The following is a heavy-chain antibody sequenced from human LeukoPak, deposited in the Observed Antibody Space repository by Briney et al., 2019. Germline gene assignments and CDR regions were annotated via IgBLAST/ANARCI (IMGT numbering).Heavy chain of an antibody. J-gene: IGHJ4*02. V-gene: IGHV4-59*08. Sequence: SETLSLTCTVSGGSLNSYYWTWIRQPPGKGREWIGYIYYSGSTNCNPSLKRRVTISVDTSRNQLSRKLSAVTAAARAVYYCARRDGGLVAGSYYYDSWGQGTLVTVSS. CDR3: ARRDGGLVAGSYYYDS. CDR2: IYYSGST. CDR1: GGSLNSYY. D-gene: IGHD6-19*01.